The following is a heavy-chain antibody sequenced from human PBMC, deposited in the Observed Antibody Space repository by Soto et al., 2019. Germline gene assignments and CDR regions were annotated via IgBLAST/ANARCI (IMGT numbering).Heavy chain of an antibody. CDR3: AKGLYGDYTNLDY. D-gene: IGHD4-17*01. V-gene: IGHV3-23*01. CDR1: GFTFASYA. CDR2: VSGNGGST. J-gene: IGHJ4*02. Sequence: VGSLRLSCEASGFTFASYASTWVRQAPGSGLEWVSAVSGNGGSTYYADSVKGRFAISRDNSKNTLYLQMNSLRVEDTAIYYCAKGLYGDYTNLDYWGQGTLVTVS.